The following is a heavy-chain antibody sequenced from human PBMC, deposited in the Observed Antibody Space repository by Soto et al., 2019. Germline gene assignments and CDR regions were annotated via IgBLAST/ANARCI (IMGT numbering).Heavy chain of an antibody. Sequence: QVQLVQSGAEVKKPGSSVKVSCKASGGTFSRYSFTWVRQAPGHGLEWMGRIIPVLGIASYAQKLQGRVTITADKSTSTAYMELSSLRSEDTAVYYCAREDRDRETGLVPAAIDGMDVWGQGTTVTVSS. CDR1: GGTFSRYS. CDR3: AREDRDRETGLVPAAIDGMDV. J-gene: IGHJ6*02. V-gene: IGHV1-69*02. D-gene: IGHD2-2*01. CDR2: IIPVLGIA.